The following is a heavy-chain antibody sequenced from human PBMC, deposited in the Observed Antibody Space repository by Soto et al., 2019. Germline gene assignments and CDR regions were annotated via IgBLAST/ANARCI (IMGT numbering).Heavy chain of an antibody. D-gene: IGHD2-15*01. V-gene: IGHV3-23*01. Sequence: EVQLLESGGNLVQPGGSLRLSCAASGFTFSSYVMSWVRQALGKGLEWVSTISGSGASIYDADSVKGRFTISRDNSKNTVHLQMNSLRAEDTAVYYCAKDGLGSCTGGTCYGSDYWGQGTLVTVSS. J-gene: IGHJ4*02. CDR1: GFTFSSYV. CDR2: ISGSGASI. CDR3: AKDGLGSCTGGTCYGSDY.